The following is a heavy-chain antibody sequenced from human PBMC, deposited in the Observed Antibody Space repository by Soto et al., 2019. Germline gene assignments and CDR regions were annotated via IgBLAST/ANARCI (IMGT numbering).Heavy chain of an antibody. CDR1: GYTFTDYD. J-gene: IGHJ4*02. CDR2: MTPNSGNT. D-gene: IGHD3-16*01. CDR3: ARNLYNTGDFDH. V-gene: IGHV1-8*02. Sequence: QVQLMQSGAEVRKPGASVKVSCKASGYTFTDYDINWVRQATGQGLEWLGWMTPNSGNTGYAQKSQGRVTMTRDTSRSTADMELSSLTSEDTAVYYCARNLYNTGDFDHWGQGTLVTVSS.